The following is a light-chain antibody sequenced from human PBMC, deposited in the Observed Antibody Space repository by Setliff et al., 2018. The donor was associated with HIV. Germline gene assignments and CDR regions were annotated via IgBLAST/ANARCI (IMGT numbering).Light chain of an antibody. CDR3: ATWDDSLNGVV. J-gene: IGLJ2*01. Sequence: QSVLTQPPSASGTPGQRVTIPCSGSSSTIGSNAVNWYQQFPGTAPKLLIYSTNQRPSGVPDRFSGSKSGTSAALAISGLQSEEEADYYCATWDDSLNGVVFGGGTKVTVL. V-gene: IGLV1-44*01. CDR2: STN. CDR1: SSTIGSNA.